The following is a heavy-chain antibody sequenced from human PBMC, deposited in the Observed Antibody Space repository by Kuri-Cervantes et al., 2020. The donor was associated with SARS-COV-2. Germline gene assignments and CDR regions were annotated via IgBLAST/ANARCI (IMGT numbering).Heavy chain of an antibody. CDR1: RLGFTNAW. D-gene: IGHD2-2*01. J-gene: IGHJ6*02. CDR2: IAKKAYSGTT. CDR3: TRVRGSSTSCYFCPSAYYYYYGMDV. Sequence: GGSLRLSCDTSRLGFTNAWMNWVRQAPGKGLEWVGFIAKKAYSGTTEYAASLKGRSTISRDDSKSIAYLQMNSLKTEDTAVYYYTRVRGSSTSCYFCPSAYYYYYGMDVWGQGTTGTVSS. V-gene: IGHV3-22*01.